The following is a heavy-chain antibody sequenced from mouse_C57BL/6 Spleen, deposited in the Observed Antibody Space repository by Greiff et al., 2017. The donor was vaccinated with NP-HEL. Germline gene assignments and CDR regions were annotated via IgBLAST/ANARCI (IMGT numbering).Heavy chain of an antibody. CDR2: IYPGSGST. CDR1: GYTFTSYW. D-gene: IGHD1-1*01. CDR3: ARRTTVVVRGYFDY. V-gene: IGHV1-55*01. Sequence: VQLQQPGAELVKPGASVKMSCKASGYTFTSYWITWVKQRPGQGLEWIGDIYPGSGSTNYNEKFKSKATLTVDTSSSTAYMQLSSLTSEDSAVYYCARRTTVVVRGYFDYWGQGTTLTVSS. J-gene: IGHJ2*01.